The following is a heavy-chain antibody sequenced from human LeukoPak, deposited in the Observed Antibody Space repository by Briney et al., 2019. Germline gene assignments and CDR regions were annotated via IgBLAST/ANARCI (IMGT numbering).Heavy chain of an antibody. CDR2: ISGSGGGT. V-gene: IGHV3-23*01. CDR1: GVTFSSYV. CDR3: VRDRGWLTFDY. Sequence: GGSLRLSCEASGVTFSSYVMSWVRQAPGKGPEWVSGISGSGGGTYYADSVKGRFTISRDNAEDSLYLQMNSLRAEDTAVYYCVRDRGWLTFDYWGQGTLVTVSS. D-gene: IGHD5-24*01. J-gene: IGHJ4*02.